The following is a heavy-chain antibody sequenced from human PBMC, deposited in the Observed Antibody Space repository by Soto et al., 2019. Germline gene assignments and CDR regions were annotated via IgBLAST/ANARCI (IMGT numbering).Heavy chain of an antibody. CDR3: ARGYSSGPPDY. CDR1: GYTFTSYA. D-gene: IGHD6-19*01. J-gene: IGHJ4*02. CDR2: INAGNGNT. Sequence: QVQLVQSGAEVKKPGASVKVSCKASGYTFTSYAMHWVRQAPGQRLEWMEWINAGNGNTKYSRKFQGRVTITRDTSASTAYMELSSLRSEDTAVYYCARGYSSGPPDYWGQGTLVTVSS. V-gene: IGHV1-3*01.